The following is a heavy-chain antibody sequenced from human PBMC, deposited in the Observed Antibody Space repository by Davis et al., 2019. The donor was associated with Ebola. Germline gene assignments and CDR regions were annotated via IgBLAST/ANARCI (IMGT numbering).Heavy chain of an antibody. D-gene: IGHD4-11*01. CDR2: INPNDGRT. J-gene: IGHJ5*02. CDR3: AREGLYMRDYIDLVYFDP. V-gene: IGHV1-46*03. CDR1: GYTFTGYY. Sequence: AASVKVSCKASGYTFTGYYMHWVRQAPGQGLEWMGRINPNDGRTIYAQKFQGRVTVTRDTSTRTVYMELSSLTSEDTAVYYCAREGLYMRDYIDLVYFDPWGQGTLVTVSS.